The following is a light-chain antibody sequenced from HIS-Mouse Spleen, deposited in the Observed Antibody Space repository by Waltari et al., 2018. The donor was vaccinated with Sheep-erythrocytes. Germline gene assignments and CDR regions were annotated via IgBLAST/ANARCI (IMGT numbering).Light chain of an antibody. Sequence: SYVLTQPPSVSVSPGQTASITCSGDKLGDKYACWYQQKPGQSPVLVIYQDSKRPSGIPERFSGSNSGNTATLTISGTQAMDEADYYCQAWDSSIYVFGTGTKVTVL. CDR1: KLGDKY. V-gene: IGLV3-1*01. CDR2: QDS. CDR3: QAWDSSIYV. J-gene: IGLJ1*01.